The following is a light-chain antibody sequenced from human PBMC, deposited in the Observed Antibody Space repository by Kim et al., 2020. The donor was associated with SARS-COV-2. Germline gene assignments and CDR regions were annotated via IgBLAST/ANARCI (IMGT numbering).Light chain of an antibody. CDR2: GAS. CDR3: QQYRSSPYT. Sequence: LAPGERATLSGRASLSVGSSYLAWYQQRPGQPPRLLIYGASSRATGIPDRFSGSGSGTDFTLTISRLEPEDFAVYYCQQYRSSPYTFGQGTKLEI. J-gene: IGKJ2*01. V-gene: IGKV3-20*01. CDR1: LSVGSSY.